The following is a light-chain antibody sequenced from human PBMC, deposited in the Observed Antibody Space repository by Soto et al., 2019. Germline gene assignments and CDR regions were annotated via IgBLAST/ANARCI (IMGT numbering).Light chain of an antibody. CDR1: SSDVGGYDY. CDR3: SSFVGPYTYV. Sequence: QSALTQPRSVSGSPGQSVTISCTGTSSDVGGYDYVSWYQHHPGKAPKVTIYDVSKRPSGVPDRFSGSKSGNTASLTISGLQADDEADYYCSSFVGPYTYVFGTGTEVTVL. J-gene: IGLJ1*01. V-gene: IGLV2-11*01. CDR2: DVS.